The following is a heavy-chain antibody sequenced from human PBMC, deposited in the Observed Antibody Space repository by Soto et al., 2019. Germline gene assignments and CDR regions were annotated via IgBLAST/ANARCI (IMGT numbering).Heavy chain of an antibody. CDR2: IKQDGSEK. Sequence: GGSLRLSCAASGFTFSSYWMSWVRQAPGKGLEWVANIKQDGSEKYYVDSVKGRFTISRDNAKNSLYLQMNSLRAEDTAVYYCARDMTGTVPYPDLVDYWGQGTLVTVSS. D-gene: IGHD1-1*01. CDR3: ARDMTGTVPYPDLVDY. CDR1: GFTFSSYW. V-gene: IGHV3-7*01. J-gene: IGHJ4*02.